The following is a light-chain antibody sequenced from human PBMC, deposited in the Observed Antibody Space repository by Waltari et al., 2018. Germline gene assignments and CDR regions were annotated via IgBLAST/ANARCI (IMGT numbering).Light chain of an antibody. CDR1: QTISNNY. CDR2: GVS. V-gene: IGKV3-20*01. Sequence: EIVLTQSPGTLSLSPGEGASRSCRASQTISNNYLAWYQQKVDQAPRIIIWGVSNRDADTPDRFRGSGSGTDFTLTITRLEPEDFAVYFCQQYGGSGVFGQGTKLEI. CDR3: QQYGGSGV. J-gene: IGKJ2*01.